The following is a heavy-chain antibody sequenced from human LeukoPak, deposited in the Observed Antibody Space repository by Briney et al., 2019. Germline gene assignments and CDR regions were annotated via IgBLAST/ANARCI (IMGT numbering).Heavy chain of an antibody. CDR3: ARLSRPHNLDTNWFDS. J-gene: IGHJ5*01. D-gene: IGHD5-18*01. CDR1: GYIFSNYW. Sequence: GESLKISFTGSGYIFSNYWIGWVRQMPGKGLEWMGIIYPGDSDMRYSPSFQGQVIMSADKSISTAYLQWSGLKASDTAMYYCARLSRPHNLDTNWFDSWGQGSLVTVSS. CDR2: IYPGDSDM. V-gene: IGHV5-51*01.